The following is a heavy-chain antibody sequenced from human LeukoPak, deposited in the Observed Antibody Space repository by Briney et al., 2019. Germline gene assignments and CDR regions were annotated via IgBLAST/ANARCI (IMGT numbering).Heavy chain of an antibody. CDR2: MYYSGST. J-gene: IGHJ4*02. V-gene: IGHV4-39*01. Sequence: SETLSLTCTVSGASISSSSYSWGWIRQPPGKGLEWIATMYYSGSTYYNSSLKSRVTVSLDTSKNQFSLNLTSVTAADTALYYCVHRIAGPGDWGQGTLVTVSS. CDR3: VHRIAGPGD. CDR1: GASISSSSYS. D-gene: IGHD6-13*01.